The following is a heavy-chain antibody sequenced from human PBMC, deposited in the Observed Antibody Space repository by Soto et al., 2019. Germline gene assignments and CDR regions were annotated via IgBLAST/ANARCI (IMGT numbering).Heavy chain of an antibody. J-gene: IGHJ4*02. CDR2: ISWNSGSI. CDR1: GSTFDDHG. V-gene: IGHV3-9*01. Sequence: EVDLVESGGGLTQPGRSLRLPCVAPGSTFDDHGMHWVRQIPGGGLEWVSGISWNSGSIGYAESVKGRFTIFRDNAKNSLYLEMNSLRQEDTALYYCVRDTSSGWHLKDHWGQGVQVSVSS. CDR3: VRDTSSGWHLKDH. D-gene: IGHD3-9*01.